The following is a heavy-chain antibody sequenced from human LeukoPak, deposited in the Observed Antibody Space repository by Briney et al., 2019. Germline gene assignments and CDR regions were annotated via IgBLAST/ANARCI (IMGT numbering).Heavy chain of an antibody. CDR1: GGSITGHY. CDR3: AKLGHSDVWYLGAFDI. Sequence: PSDTLSLTCAVSGGSITGHYWNWIRQTPGMRLEWIGYTSYSRTTIYNSYFKGRATMSIDTSKNQLYLNLTSVTATDTAVYYCAKLGHSDVWYLGAFDIWGQGTTVIVSS. J-gene: IGHJ3*02. V-gene: IGHV4-59*08. CDR2: TSYSRTT. D-gene: IGHD6-19*01.